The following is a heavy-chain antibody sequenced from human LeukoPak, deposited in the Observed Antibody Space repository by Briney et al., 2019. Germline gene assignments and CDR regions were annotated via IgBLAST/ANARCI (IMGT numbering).Heavy chain of an antibody. Sequence: SETLSLTCTVSGGSISSYYWSWIRQPPGKGLEWIGYIYYSGSTNYNPSLKSRVTIPVDTSKNQFSLKLSSVTAADTAVYHCARVLYDYGGYYFDYWGQGTLVTVSS. D-gene: IGHD4-23*01. CDR3: ARVLYDYGGYYFDY. J-gene: IGHJ4*02. CDR2: IYYSGST. V-gene: IGHV4-59*01. CDR1: GGSISSYY.